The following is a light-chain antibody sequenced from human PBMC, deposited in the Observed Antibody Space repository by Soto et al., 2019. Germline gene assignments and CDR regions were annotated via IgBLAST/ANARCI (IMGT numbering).Light chain of an antibody. J-gene: IGKJ2*01. CDR2: GAS. CDR1: QSISSS. CDR3: QQYGNFPYT. Sequence: EKVMTQSPATLSMSPGERATLSCWASQSISSSLAWYQQKPGQAPRLLIYGASTRATGVPARFSGSGSGTEFTLTINRLEPEDFAVYYCQQYGNFPYTFGQGTKLEIK. V-gene: IGKV3-15*01.